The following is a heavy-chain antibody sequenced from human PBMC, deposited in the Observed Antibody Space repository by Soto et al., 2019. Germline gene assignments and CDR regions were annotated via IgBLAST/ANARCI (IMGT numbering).Heavy chain of an antibody. Sequence: GESLKSSCRTSGYRFTSYWIAWVRQMPGKGLEWMGIISPSDSDTRYSPSFQGQVTISADRSTSTVFLQWASLKASDTAVYFCARKDKSGYFNWFDPWGQGTLVTVYS. J-gene: IGHJ5*02. CDR3: ARKDKSGYFNWFDP. CDR1: GYRFTSYW. D-gene: IGHD3-22*01. CDR2: ISPSDSDT. V-gene: IGHV5-51*01.